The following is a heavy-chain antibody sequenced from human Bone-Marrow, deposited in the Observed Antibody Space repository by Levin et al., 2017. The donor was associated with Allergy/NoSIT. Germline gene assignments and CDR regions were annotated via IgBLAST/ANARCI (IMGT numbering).Heavy chain of an antibody. CDR1: GFTFTDYA. CDR2: VSWNSGTI. D-gene: IGHD4-23*01. Sequence: GGSLRLSCAASGFTFTDYAIHWIRQAPGRGLEWVSGVSWNSGTIGYADSVKGRFTISRDNAKNSLYLQMNSLRTEDTALYFCARHKDYGGNGYYYYGMDFWGQGTTVTVSS. CDR3: ARHKDYGGNGYYYYGMDF. J-gene: IGHJ6*02. V-gene: IGHV3-9*01.